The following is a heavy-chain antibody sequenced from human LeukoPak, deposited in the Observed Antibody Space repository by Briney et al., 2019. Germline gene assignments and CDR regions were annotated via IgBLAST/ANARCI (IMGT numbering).Heavy chain of an antibody. CDR1: GGSISSYY. J-gene: IGHJ4*02. CDR3: ARGGNYLPFDY. V-gene: IGHV4-4*07. Sequence: SETLSLTCAVSGGSISSYYWSWIRQPAGKGLEWIGRIYTSGSTNYNPSHKSRVTMSVDTSKNQFSLKLSSVTAADTAVYYCARGGNYLPFDYWGQGTLVTVSS. D-gene: IGHD4-11*01. CDR2: IYTSGST.